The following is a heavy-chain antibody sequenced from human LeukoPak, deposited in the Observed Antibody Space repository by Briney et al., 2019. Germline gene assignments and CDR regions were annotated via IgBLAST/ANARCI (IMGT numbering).Heavy chain of an antibody. V-gene: IGHV3-23*01. J-gene: IGHJ4*02. CDR2: ISGSGGST. CDR1: GFTFSSYS. D-gene: IGHD3-10*01. Sequence: GGSLRLSCAASGFTFSSYSMNWVRQAPGRGLEWVPAISGSGGSTYYADSVKGRFTISRDNSKNTLYLQMNSLRAEDTAVYYCAKGWFRDNFDYWGQGTLVTVSS. CDR3: AKGWFRDNFDY.